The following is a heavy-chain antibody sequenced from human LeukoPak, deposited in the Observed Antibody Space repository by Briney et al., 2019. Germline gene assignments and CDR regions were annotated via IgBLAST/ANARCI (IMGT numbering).Heavy chain of an antibody. J-gene: IGHJ5*02. CDR2: IYTSGST. CDR1: GGSISSGSYY. D-gene: IGHD2-15*01. Sequence: SQTLSLTCTVSGGSISSGSYYCSWIRQPAGKGLEWIGRIYTSGSTNYNPSLKSRVTISVDTSKNQFSLKLSSVTAADTAVYYCARVPYCSGGSCYSWFDPWGQGTLVTVSS. V-gene: IGHV4-61*02. CDR3: ARVPYCSGGSCYSWFDP.